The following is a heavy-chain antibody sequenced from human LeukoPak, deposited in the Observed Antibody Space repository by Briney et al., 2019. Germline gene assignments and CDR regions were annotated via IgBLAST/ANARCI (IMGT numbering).Heavy chain of an antibody. D-gene: IGHD6-13*01. CDR1: GYSFTNYG. V-gene: IGHV1-18*01. CDR3: VRDRADSSSGGEVGYFDY. Sequence: ASVKVSCKASGYSFTNYGISWVRQAPGQGLEWMGWISAYNGNTNYAQKFQGRVTMTTDISTSTAYMELRSLRSDDTAVLYCVRDRADSSSGGEVGYFDYWGQGTLVIVSS. CDR2: ISAYNGNT. J-gene: IGHJ4*02.